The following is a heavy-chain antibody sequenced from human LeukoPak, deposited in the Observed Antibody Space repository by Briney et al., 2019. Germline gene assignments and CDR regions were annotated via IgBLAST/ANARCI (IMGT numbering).Heavy chain of an antibody. CDR3: AKRARPFGGGFDY. CDR2: SRNKANSYTT. CDR1: GFTLSDHY. D-gene: IGHD3-16*01. V-gene: IGHV3-72*01. Sequence: GGSLRLSCAASGFTLSDHYMDWVRQAPGKGLEWVGRSRNKANSYTTEYAASVKGRFSISRDDSKNSMYLQMNSLRAEDTAVYYCAKRARPFGGGFDYWGQGTLVSVSS. J-gene: IGHJ4*02.